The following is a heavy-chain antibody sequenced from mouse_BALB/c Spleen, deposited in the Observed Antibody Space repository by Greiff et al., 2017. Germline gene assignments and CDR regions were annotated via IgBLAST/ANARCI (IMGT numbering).Heavy chain of an antibody. CDR3: ARGDYRSYFDY. D-gene: IGHD2-14*01. J-gene: IGHJ2*01. CDR1: GYAFTNYL. V-gene: IGHV1-54*03. Sequence: QVQLQQSGAELVRPGTSVKVSCKASGYAFTNYLIEWVKQRPGQGLEWIGVINPGSGGTNYNEKFKGKATLTADKSSSTAYMQLSSLTSDDSAVYCCARGDYRSYFDYWGQGTTLTVSS. CDR2: INPGSGGT.